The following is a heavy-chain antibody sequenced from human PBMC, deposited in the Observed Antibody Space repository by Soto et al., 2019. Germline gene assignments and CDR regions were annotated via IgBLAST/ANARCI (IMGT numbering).Heavy chain of an antibody. CDR3: ARDQTIFGVVIKDY. D-gene: IGHD3-3*01. V-gene: IGHV1-18*04. J-gene: IGHJ4*02. CDR2: ISAYNGNT. CDR1: GYTFTSYG. Sequence: ASVKVSCKASGYTFTSYGISWVRQAPGQGLEWMGWISAYNGNTNYAQKLQGRVTMTTDTSTSTAYMELRSLRSDDTAVYYCARDQTIFGVVIKDYWGQGTPVTVSS.